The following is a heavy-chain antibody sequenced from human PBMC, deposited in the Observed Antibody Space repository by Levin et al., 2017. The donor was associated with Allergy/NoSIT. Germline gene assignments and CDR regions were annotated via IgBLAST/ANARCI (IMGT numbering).Heavy chain of an antibody. J-gene: IGHJ3*02. Sequence: PSETLSLTCTVSGGSISSYYWSWIRQPPGKGLEWIGYIYYSGSTNYNPSLKSRVTISVDTSKNQFSLKLSSVTAADTAVYYCARAGWGIVGATSRAFDIWGQGTMVTVSS. D-gene: IGHD1-26*01. CDR2: IYYSGST. CDR3: ARAGWGIVGATSRAFDI. CDR1: GGSISSYY. V-gene: IGHV4-59*08.